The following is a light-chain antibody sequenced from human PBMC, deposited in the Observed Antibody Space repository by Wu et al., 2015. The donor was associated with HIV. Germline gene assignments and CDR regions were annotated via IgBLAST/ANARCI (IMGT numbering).Light chain of an antibody. CDR3: QQFHNWPET. V-gene: IGKV3-15*01. Sequence: EIVLTQSPATLSSSPGERVTLSCRASQSLGTYLAWYQQKPGQAPRLLIYGASTRATGIPARVSGGGSGTEFTLTIASMQSEDFAVYYCQQFHNWPETFGQGTKLEIK. CDR1: QSLGTY. J-gene: IGKJ2*01. CDR2: GAS.